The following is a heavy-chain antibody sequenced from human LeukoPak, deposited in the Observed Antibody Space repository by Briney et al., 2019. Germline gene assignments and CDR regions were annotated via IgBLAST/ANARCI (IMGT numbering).Heavy chain of an antibody. CDR2: ISYDGSNK. CDR3: AKSAGDYYYYYIMYV. Sequence: GGSLRLSCAASGFTFSSYGMHWVRQAPGKGLEWVAVISYDGSNKYYADSVKGRFTISRDNSKNTLYLQMNSLRAADSAVYYCAKSAGDYYYYYIMYVWGQGTTVTVSS. J-gene: IGHJ6*02. V-gene: IGHV3-30*18. CDR1: GFTFSSYG.